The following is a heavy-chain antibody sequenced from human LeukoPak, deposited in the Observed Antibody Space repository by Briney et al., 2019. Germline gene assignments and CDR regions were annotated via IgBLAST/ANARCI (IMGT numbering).Heavy chain of an antibody. D-gene: IGHD2-21*01. CDR2: KKLDGSKT. Sequence: GGSLRLSCAASGITFSNYWMSWVRQAPEKGLEWMAHKKLDGSKTHYVDSVKGRFTISRDNAGSSLYLQMTSLRADDTAVYYCTTVPPETCDGDPCYPVFDYWGRGALVTVSS. V-gene: IGHV3-7*01. CDR3: TTVPPETCDGDPCYPVFDY. CDR1: GITFSNYW. J-gene: IGHJ4*02.